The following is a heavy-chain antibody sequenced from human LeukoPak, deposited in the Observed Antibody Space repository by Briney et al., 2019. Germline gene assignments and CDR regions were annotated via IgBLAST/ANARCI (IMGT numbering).Heavy chain of an antibody. D-gene: IGHD3-22*01. CDR2: INPNDGGT. V-gene: IGHV1-2*02. J-gene: IGHJ3*02. Sequence: GAAVKVSCKASGYTFTGYYIHWVRQAPGQGPEWMGWINPNDGGTDYAQKFQGRVTMTRDTPITTAYMELSRLRSDETAVYYCARSDVLVVGAFDIWGQGTMVTVSS. CDR1: GYTFTGYY. CDR3: ARSDVLVVGAFDI.